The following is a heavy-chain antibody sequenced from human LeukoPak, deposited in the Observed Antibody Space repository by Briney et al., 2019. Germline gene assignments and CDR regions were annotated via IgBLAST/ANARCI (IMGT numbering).Heavy chain of an antibody. D-gene: IGHD1-26*01. CDR1: GFTFSSYW. V-gene: IGHV3-7*01. CDR3: ARLSGDITLFDL. Sequence: PGGSLRLSCAASGFTFSSYWMSWVRQAPGKGLEWVASIKRDGSVKKYVDSVQGRFTVSRDNTKNSLYLQMNSLRADDTAVYYCARLSGDITLFDLWGQGTLVTVSS. J-gene: IGHJ4*02. CDR2: IKRDGSVK.